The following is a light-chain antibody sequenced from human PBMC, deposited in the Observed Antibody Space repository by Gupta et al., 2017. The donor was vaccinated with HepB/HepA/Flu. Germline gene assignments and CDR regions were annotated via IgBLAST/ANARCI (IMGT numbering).Light chain of an antibody. V-gene: IGLV2-14*03. CDR3: SSYTSSSTL. J-gene: IGLJ3*02. Sequence: QSALTQPASVPGSPGQPITISCTGTSSDVGGYNYVSWYQQHPGKAPKLMIYDVSNRPSGVSNRFSGSKSGNTASLTIAGLQAEDEADYYCSSYTSSSTLFGGGTKLTVL. CDR1: SSDVGGYNY. CDR2: DVS.